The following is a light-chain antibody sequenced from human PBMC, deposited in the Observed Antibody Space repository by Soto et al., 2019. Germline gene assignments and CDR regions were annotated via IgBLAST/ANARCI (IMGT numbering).Light chain of an antibody. V-gene: IGKV3-15*01. Sequence: EVVVTQSPATLSVSHGERATLSCRASESVGRHLAWYHQKPGQAPKLLIYGASTRATDIPARFSGSGSGTEFTLTIGSLQSEDFAVYYCQQYNYWPRTFGQGTKVDIK. CDR2: GAS. J-gene: IGKJ1*01. CDR1: ESVGRH. CDR3: QQYNYWPRT.